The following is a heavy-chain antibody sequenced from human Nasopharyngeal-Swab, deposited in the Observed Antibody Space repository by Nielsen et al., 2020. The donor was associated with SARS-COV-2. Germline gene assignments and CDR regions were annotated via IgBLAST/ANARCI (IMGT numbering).Heavy chain of an antibody. V-gene: IGHV3-23*01. J-gene: IGHJ6*02. CDR1: GFIFSGSA. CDR3: AKAPYLRGLDV. D-gene: IGHD2-21*01. Sequence: GESLKISCAASGFIFSGSAMHWVRQASGKGLEWVSIISGNGDTTYYADSVNDRFTISRDNSKNTLYLQMNSLRVEDTALYYCAKAPYLRGLDVWGQGTTVTVSS. CDR2: ISGNGDTT.